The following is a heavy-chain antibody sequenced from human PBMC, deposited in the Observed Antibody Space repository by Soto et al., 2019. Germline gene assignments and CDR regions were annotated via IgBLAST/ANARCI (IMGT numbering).Heavy chain of an antibody. CDR3: AREWSTSGDLDY. CDR2: ISYDGSIK. V-gene: IGHV3-30-3*01. Sequence: QVQLVESGGGVVQPGMSLRLSCAASGFTFSSHSIQWVRQTPGKGLEWVAVISYDGSIKYYADSVRGRFTISRDNSKNTLYLQMNSLRPEDTALYYCAREWSTSGDLDYWGPGTLVIVSS. D-gene: IGHD1-26*01. CDR1: GFTFSSHS. J-gene: IGHJ4*02.